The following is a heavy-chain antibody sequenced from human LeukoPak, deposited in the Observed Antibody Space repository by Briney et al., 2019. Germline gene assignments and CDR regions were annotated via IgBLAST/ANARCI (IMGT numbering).Heavy chain of an antibody. J-gene: IGHJ6*02. D-gene: IGHD3-10*01. V-gene: IGHV3-48*02. CDR3: ARVGRGVYGMDV. CDR2: IINSGGTV. CDR1: GXTFSIHG. Sequence: PGGSLRLSCAASGXTFSIHGMNWVRPAPGEGLEWGSYIINSGGTVYYTDSVQGRFTFSRDNATNSLFLLMNSLRDEDTAVYYCARVGRGVYGMDVWGQGTTVTVSS.